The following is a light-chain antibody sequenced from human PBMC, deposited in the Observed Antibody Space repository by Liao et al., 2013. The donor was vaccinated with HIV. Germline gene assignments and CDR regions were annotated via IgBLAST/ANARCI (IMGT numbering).Light chain of an antibody. Sequence: SYELIQPPSVSVSPGQTASITCSGDKLGDKYASWYQQKPGQSPVLVLYQDDKRPSGIPERFAGSNSGNTATLTISGTQTIDEADYYCQTWDSTSYVFGTGTKVIVL. CDR3: QTWDSTSYV. V-gene: IGLV3-1*01. CDR1: KLGDKY. J-gene: IGLJ1*01. CDR2: QDD.